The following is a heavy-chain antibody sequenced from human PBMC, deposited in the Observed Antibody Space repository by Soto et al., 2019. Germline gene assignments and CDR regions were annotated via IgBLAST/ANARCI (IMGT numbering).Heavy chain of an antibody. D-gene: IGHD3-3*01. CDR1: GFTFSSYG. Sequence: QVPLVESGGGVVQPGRSLRLSCAASGFTFSSYGMHWVRQAPGKGLEWVAVISYDGSNKYYADSVKGRFTISRDNSNNTLYLQMNSLRAEDTAVYYCAKDVLRFLEWLAFYGMDVWGQGTTVTVSS. CDR2: ISYDGSNK. V-gene: IGHV3-30*18. J-gene: IGHJ6*02. CDR3: AKDVLRFLEWLAFYGMDV.